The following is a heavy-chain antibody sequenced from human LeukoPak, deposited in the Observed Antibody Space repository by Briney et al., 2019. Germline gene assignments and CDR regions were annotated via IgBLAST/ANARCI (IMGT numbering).Heavy chain of an antibody. J-gene: IGHJ4*02. CDR3: ANGPMLTSGGLTEREFDL. CDR1: GFTFSSYA. CDR2: ISYDGSNK. V-gene: IGHV3-30-3*01. Sequence: GRSLRLSCAASGFTFSSYAMHWVRQAPGKGLEWVAVISYDGSNKYYADSVKGRFTISRDISKNTLYLQMDSLRTEDTGVYFCANGPMLTSGGLTEREFDLWGQGTLVTVSS. D-gene: IGHD3-16*01.